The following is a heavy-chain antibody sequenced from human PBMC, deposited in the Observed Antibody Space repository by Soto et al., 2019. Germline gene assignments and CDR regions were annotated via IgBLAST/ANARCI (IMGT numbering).Heavy chain of an antibody. CDR3: AKDKPVTTSFVY. Sequence: EVQLLESGGGLVQPGGSLRLSCAASGFTISSNAMYWVRQAQGKGLEWVSAISDRGDTTHYADSVKGRFTISRDTSKNTLYLQLNALRADDTAVYYWAKDKPVTTSFVYWGQGTLVTVSS. J-gene: IGHJ4*02. CDR2: ISDRGDTT. V-gene: IGHV3-23*01. CDR1: GFTISSNA. D-gene: IGHD1-1*01.